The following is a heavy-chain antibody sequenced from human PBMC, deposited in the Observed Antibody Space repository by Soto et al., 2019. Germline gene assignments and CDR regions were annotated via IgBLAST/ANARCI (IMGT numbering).Heavy chain of an antibody. Sequence: ASVKVSCKASGYIFTAYSMHWVRQAPGQGLEWMGVVNPSGGSTNYAQKFQGRITMTRDTSTSTVYMDLSSLTSEDTAVYYCAREENCSDGICYSEYFQRWGQGALVTVSS. CDR3: AREENCSDGICYSEYFQR. CDR2: VNPSGGST. J-gene: IGHJ1*01. CDR1: GYIFTAYS. D-gene: IGHD2-15*01. V-gene: IGHV1-46*01.